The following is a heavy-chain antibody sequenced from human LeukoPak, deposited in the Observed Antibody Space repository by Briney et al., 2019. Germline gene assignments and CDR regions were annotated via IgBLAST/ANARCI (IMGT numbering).Heavy chain of an antibody. CDR3: ARGGRMVRGVYSDY. D-gene: IGHD3-10*01. J-gene: IGHJ4*02. Sequence: GGSLRLSCAASGFTFSSYWMSWVRQAPGKGLEWVANIKQDGSEKYYVYSVKGRFTISRDNAKNSLYLQMNSLRAEDTAVYYCARGGRMVRGVYSDYWGQGTLVTVSS. CDR1: GFTFSSYW. V-gene: IGHV3-7*01. CDR2: IKQDGSEK.